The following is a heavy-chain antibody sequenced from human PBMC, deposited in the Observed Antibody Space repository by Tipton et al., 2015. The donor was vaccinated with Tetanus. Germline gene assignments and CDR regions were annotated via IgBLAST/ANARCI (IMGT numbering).Heavy chain of an antibody. V-gene: IGHV4-39*02. Sequence: TLSLTCNVSGGSFSDKKYYWGWIRQAPGKGLEWIASIYFRGSPYYSPSLKSRLTIDVDTSQNLFSLRLTSVTAADTAVYFCARHLYGYWFDPWGQGTRVTVSS. J-gene: IGHJ5*02. CDR2: IYFRGSP. CDR1: GGSFSDKKYY. CDR3: ARHLYGYWFDP. D-gene: IGHD2/OR15-2a*01.